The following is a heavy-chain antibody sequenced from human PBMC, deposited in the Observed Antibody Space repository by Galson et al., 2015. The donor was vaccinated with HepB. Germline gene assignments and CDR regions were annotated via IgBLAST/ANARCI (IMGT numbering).Heavy chain of an antibody. CDR2: INPNSGGT. J-gene: IGHJ4*02. CDR3: ARGYSSGYYYFDY. CDR1: GYTFTGYY. D-gene: IGHD6-19*01. V-gene: IGHV1-2*04. Sequence: SVKVSCKASGYTFTGYYMHWVRQAPGQGLEWMGWINPNSGGTNYAQKFQGWVTMTRDTSISTAYMELSRLRSDDTAVYYCARGYSSGYYYFDYWGQGTLVTVSS.